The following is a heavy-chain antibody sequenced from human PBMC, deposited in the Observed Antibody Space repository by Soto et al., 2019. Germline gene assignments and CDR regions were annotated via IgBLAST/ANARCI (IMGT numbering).Heavy chain of an antibody. CDR3: ARSHWNSDYTEGLDD. V-gene: IGHV1-18*04. J-gene: IGHJ4*02. Sequence: QVHLVQSGVEVKKPGASVRVSCKASVYTFSNYAVNWVRQAPGQGLEWLGWISGYNGHTNYVQKFQGRVTMTTDTSTSTAYMELRSLTSDDTAVYYCARSHWNSDYTEGLDDWGQGTLVTLSS. D-gene: IGHD1-1*01. CDR2: ISGYNGHT. CDR1: VYTFSNYA.